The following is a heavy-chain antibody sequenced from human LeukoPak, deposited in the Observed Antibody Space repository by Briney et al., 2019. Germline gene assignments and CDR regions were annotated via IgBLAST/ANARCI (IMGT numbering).Heavy chain of an antibody. CDR2: INSDGSGT. D-gene: IGHD3-10*01. Sequence: PGGSPRLSCAASEFTFSNYWIHWVRQAPGKGLVWVSRINSDGSGTNYADSVKGRFTISRDNSNNTLYLQMKSLRAEDTAVYYCAREVGSGNSDRYFDYWGQGTLVTVSS. CDR1: EFTFSNYW. V-gene: IGHV3-74*01. J-gene: IGHJ4*02. CDR3: AREVGSGNSDRYFDY.